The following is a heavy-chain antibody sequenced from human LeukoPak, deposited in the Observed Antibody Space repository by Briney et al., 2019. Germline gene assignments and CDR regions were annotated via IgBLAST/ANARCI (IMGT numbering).Heavy chain of an antibody. CDR1: NYTFSTFG. CDR3: ARVGLLRGVIILYFDY. Sequence: ASVKVSRKASNYTFSTFGITWVRQAPGQGLEWMGWISGYNGNTNYAQKFLDRVTMTTDPSTTTAYMELRSLRSDDTAVYYCARVGLLRGVIILYFDYWGQGTLVTVSS. CDR2: ISGYNGNT. J-gene: IGHJ4*02. D-gene: IGHD3-10*01. V-gene: IGHV1-18*04.